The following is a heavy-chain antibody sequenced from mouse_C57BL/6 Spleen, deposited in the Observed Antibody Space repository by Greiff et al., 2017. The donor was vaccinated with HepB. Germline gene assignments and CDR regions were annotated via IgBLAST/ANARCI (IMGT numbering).Heavy chain of an antibody. CDR1: GYAFSSSW. Sequence: QVQLKESGPELVKPGASVKISCKASGYAFSSSWMNWVKQRPGKGLEWIGRIYPGDGDTNYNGKFKGKATLTADKSSSTAYMQLSSLTSEDSAVYFCARRGDGYPYAMDYWGQGTSVTVSS. CDR3: ARRGDGYPYAMDY. CDR2: IYPGDGDT. J-gene: IGHJ4*01. D-gene: IGHD2-3*01. V-gene: IGHV1-82*01.